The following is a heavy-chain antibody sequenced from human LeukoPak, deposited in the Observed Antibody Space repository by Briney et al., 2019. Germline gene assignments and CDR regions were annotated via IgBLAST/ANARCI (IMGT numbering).Heavy chain of an antibody. Sequence: GGSLRLSCAASGFTVSSNYMSWVRQAPGRGLEWVSVIYSGGSTYYADSVKGRFTISRHNSKNTLYLQMNSLRAEDTAVYYCARVTMIHSTPQIDYWGQGTLVTVSS. D-gene: IGHD3-22*01. V-gene: IGHV3-53*04. CDR3: ARVTMIHSTPQIDY. J-gene: IGHJ4*02. CDR2: IYSGGST. CDR1: GFTVSSNY.